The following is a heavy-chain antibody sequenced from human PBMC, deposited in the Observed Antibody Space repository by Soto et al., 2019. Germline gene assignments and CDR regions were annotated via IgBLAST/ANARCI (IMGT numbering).Heavy chain of an antibody. J-gene: IGHJ6*02. V-gene: IGHV3-30*18. CDR1: GFTFSSYG. D-gene: IGHD6-13*01. CDR2: ISYDGSNK. CDR3: AKDRTIAARYYGMDV. Sequence: GGSLRLSCAASGFTFSSYGMHWVRQAPGKGLEWVAVISYDGSNKYYADSVKGRFTISRDNSKNTLYLQMNSLRAEDTAAYYCAKDRTIAARYYGMDVWGQGTTVTVSS.